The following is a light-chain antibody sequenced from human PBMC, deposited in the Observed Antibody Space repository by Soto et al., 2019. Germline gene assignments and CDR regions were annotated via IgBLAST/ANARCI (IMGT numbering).Light chain of an antibody. CDR3: QQLNSYPRT. Sequence: DIQLTQSPSFLSASVGDRVTITCRASQDINSYLAWYQQQPGKAPRLLIYAASTLQSAVPSRFSGGGSGTVFTLTISSLQPEDFGTYYCQQLNSYPRTFGQGTKVEF. CDR1: QDINSY. J-gene: IGKJ1*01. V-gene: IGKV1-9*01. CDR2: AAS.